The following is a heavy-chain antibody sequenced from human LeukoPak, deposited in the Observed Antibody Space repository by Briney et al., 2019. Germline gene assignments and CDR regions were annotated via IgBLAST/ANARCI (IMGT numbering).Heavy chain of an antibody. CDR1: GGSISSSNW. Sequence: KSSGTLSLTCAVSGGSISSSNWWSWVRQPPGKGLEWIGEIYHSGSTNYNPSLKSRVTISVDKSKNQFSLKLSSVTAADTAVYYCARGRYYDSSGYCWSPFDYWGQGTLVTVSS. CDR3: ARGRYYDSSGYCWSPFDY. D-gene: IGHD3-22*01. CDR2: IYHSGST. J-gene: IGHJ4*02. V-gene: IGHV4-4*02.